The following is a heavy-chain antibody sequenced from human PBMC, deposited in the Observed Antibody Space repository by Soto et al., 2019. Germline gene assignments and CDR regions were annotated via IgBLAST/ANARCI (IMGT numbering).Heavy chain of an antibody. J-gene: IGHJ6*02. V-gene: IGHV3-48*02. Sequence: GGSLRLSCAASGFIFSSYGMNWVRQAPGKGLEWVSYISSSSSTVYYVDSVKGRFTISRDNAKNSLYLQMNSLRDEDTAVYYCARDRYSYYDFWSGSLPYYYYGMDVWGQGTTVTVSS. CDR2: ISSSSSTV. CDR1: GFIFSSYG. D-gene: IGHD3-3*01. CDR3: ARDRYSYYDFWSGSLPYYYYGMDV.